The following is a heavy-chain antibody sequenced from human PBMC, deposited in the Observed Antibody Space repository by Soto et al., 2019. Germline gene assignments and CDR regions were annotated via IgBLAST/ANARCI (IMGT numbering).Heavy chain of an antibody. Sequence: QVQLQESGPGLVKPSQTLSLICTVSGGSISSGDYYWSWIRQPPGKGLEWIGYIYYSGTTHYNPSLKSRVTISVDTSKNQFSLKLSSVTAADTAVYYCARSRNSDYVPQYWGQGTLVTVSS. CDR1: GGSISSGDYY. J-gene: IGHJ4*02. CDR2: IYYSGTT. D-gene: IGHD4-4*01. V-gene: IGHV4-30-4*01. CDR3: ARSRNSDYVPQY.